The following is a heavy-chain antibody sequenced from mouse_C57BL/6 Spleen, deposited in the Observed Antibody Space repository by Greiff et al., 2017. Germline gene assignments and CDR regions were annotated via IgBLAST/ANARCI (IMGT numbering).Heavy chain of an antibody. CDR3: AKTAQATPFAY. CDR2: ISNLAYSI. D-gene: IGHD3-2*02. V-gene: IGHV5-15*01. J-gene: IGHJ3*01. CDR1: GFTFSDYG. Sequence: EVKLVESGGGLVQPGGSLKLSCAASGFTFSDYGMAWVRQAPRKGPEWVAFISNLAYSIYYADTVTGRFTISRENAKNTLYLEMSSLRSEDTAMYYCAKTAQATPFAYWGQGTLVTVSA.